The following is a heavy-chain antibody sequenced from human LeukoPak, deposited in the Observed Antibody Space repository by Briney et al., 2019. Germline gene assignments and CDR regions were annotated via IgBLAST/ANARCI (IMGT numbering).Heavy chain of an antibody. Sequence: SETLSLTCTVSGGSVNSSSYYWGWIRQPPGKGLEWIGIIYYSGSTYYNPSLKSRVTISVDTSKNQFSLKLSSVTAADTAVYYCARSPSPSRSTSFQRGFDPWGQGTLVTVSS. V-gene: IGHV4-39*01. J-gene: IGHJ5*02. D-gene: IGHD2-2*01. CDR1: GGSVNSSSYY. CDR2: IYYSGST. CDR3: ARSPSPSRSTSFQRGFDP.